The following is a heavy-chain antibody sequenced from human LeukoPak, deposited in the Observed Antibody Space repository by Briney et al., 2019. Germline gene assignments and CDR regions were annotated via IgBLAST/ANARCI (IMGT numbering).Heavy chain of an antibody. Sequence: GGTLRLSCASSGFTFSSFGMSWVRQAPGKGLEWGSAISSTGGTAYYADSVKGRFTISRDNSKNTLYLQMNSLKTEDTAVYYCTSEPGEYGSGSIDYWGQGTLVTVSS. D-gene: IGHD3-10*01. CDR2: ISSTGGTA. J-gene: IGHJ4*02. CDR1: GFTFSSFG. CDR3: TSEPGEYGSGSIDY. V-gene: IGHV3-23*01.